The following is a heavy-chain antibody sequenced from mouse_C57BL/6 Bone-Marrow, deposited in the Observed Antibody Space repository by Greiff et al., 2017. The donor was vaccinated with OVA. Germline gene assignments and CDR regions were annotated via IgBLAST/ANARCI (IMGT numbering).Heavy chain of an antibody. CDR3: ARDGTEYFDV. Sequence: VQLQQSGPVLVKPGASVKMSCKASGYTFTDYYMNWVKQSHGKSLEWIGVINPYNGGTSYNQKFKGKATLTVDKSSSTAYMELNSLTSEDSAVYYCARDGTEYFDVWGTGTTVTVSS. J-gene: IGHJ1*03. CDR1: GYTFTDYY. D-gene: IGHD4-1*01. V-gene: IGHV1-19*01. CDR2: INPYNGGT.